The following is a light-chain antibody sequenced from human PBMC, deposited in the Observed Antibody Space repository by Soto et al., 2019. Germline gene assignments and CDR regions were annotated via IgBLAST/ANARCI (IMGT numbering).Light chain of an antibody. J-gene: IGKJ1*01. CDR2: GAS. V-gene: IGKV3-20*01. CDR3: QQYGSSPPWT. Sequence: EIVLTQSPGTLALSPGARANLSCRASESVISSYLAWYQQKPGQAPRLLIFGASSRATGTPDRFSGSGSGTDFTLTISRLEHDDFAVYDCQQYGSSPPWTFGQGTEVDIK. CDR1: ESVISSY.